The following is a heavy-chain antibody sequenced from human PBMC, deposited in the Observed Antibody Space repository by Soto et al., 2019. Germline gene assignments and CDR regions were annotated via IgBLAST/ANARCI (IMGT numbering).Heavy chain of an antibody. V-gene: IGHV3-23*01. CDR3: ASRSSGWYFDY. Sequence: EVQLLESGGGLVQPGGSLRLSCAAYGFSFSSYAMNWVRQAPGKGLEWVSVISGSGGSTYYADSVKGRFTISRDNSKNTLYLQMISLRAEDTAVYYCASRSSGWYFDYWGQGTLVTVSS. J-gene: IGHJ4*02. CDR2: ISGSGGST. CDR1: GFSFSSYA. D-gene: IGHD6-19*01.